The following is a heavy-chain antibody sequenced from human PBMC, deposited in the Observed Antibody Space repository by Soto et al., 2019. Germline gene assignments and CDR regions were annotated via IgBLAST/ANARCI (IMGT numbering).Heavy chain of an antibody. J-gene: IGHJ4*02. CDR1: GFTFSGSA. Sequence: PGGSLRLSCAASGFTFSGSAVHWVRQASGKGLEWVGRIRSKANSYATAYAASVKGRFTISRDDSKNAASLQMNSLKTEDTAMYYCTRDPSPSGSYSDCWGQGTLVTVSS. D-gene: IGHD1-26*01. V-gene: IGHV3-73*01. CDR2: IRSKANSYAT. CDR3: TRDPSPSGSYSDC.